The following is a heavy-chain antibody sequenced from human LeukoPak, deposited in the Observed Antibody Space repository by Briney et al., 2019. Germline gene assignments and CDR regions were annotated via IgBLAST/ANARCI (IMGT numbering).Heavy chain of an antibody. CDR1: GFTFSSYW. J-gene: IGHJ4*02. CDR3: ARDGIYCSNGLCYESRFDY. CDR2: INQDGSEK. V-gene: IGHV3-7*03. D-gene: IGHD2-8*01. Sequence: GGSLRLSCAASGFTFSSYWMSWVRQAPGKGLEWVANINQDGSEKYYVDFVKGRFSISRDNAKNSLYLQMNGLRAEDTAVYYCARDGIYCSNGLCYESRFDYWGQGTLVTVPS.